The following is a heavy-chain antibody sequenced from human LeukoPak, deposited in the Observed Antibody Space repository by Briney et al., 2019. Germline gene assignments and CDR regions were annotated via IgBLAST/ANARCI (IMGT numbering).Heavy chain of an antibody. CDR3: ATSLGYCSGGSCPPSY. CDR1: GFTFSSFA. J-gene: IGHJ4*02. CDR2: LSGGGGST. D-gene: IGHD2-15*01. Sequence: GGSLGLSCAASGFTFSSFAMSWVRQAPGKGLEWVSALSGGGGSTYYADSVKVRFTISRDNSKNTLYLQMDSLRAEDTAVYYCATSLGYCSGGSCPPSYWGQGSLVTVSS. V-gene: IGHV3-23*01.